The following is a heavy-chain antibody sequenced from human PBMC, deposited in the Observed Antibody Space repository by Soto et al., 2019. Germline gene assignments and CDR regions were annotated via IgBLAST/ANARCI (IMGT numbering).Heavy chain of an antibody. CDR2: ISGGADTI. V-gene: IGHV3-23*01. J-gene: IGHJ4*02. CDR1: GFSFATYV. Sequence: EVQLLESGGGLVQPGGSLRLSCAASGFSFATYVMSWVRQAPGKGLEWVSRISGGADTIYYAESVKGRFTISRDNSKNTLYLQMNSLRADDTGVYYCANTGGGLIDYWGQGSLVTVSS. D-gene: IGHD1-1*01. CDR3: ANTGGGLIDY.